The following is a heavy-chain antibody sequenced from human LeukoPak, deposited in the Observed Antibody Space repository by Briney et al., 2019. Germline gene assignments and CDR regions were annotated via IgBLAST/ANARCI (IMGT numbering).Heavy chain of an antibody. Sequence: GGSLRLSCAASGFTFSTYNMNWVRQAPGKGLEWLGVVPFDGKVQYYGESVKGRVTISRDNSKNTLSPQMDSLRPEDTAVYYCTKEPKEKTSGWYFRYWGQGTLVTVPS. CDR3: TKEPKEKTSGWYFRY. V-gene: IGHV3-30*18. CDR1: GFTFSTYN. D-gene: IGHD6-19*01. CDR2: VPFDGKVQ. J-gene: IGHJ4*02.